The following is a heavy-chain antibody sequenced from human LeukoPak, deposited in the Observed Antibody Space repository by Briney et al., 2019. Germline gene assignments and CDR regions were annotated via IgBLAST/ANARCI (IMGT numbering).Heavy chain of an antibody. J-gene: IGHJ6*03. CDR1: GGSFSNYY. V-gene: IGHV4-34*01. CDR3: ARRWNYGRNYYIDV. Sequence: SETLSPTCAVYGGSFSNYYWSWIRQPPGRGLEWIGEINDSGRTNYNPSLMSRVTASVDTSKNQFSLRLTSVTATDTAVYYCARRWNYGRNYYIDVWGNGATVSVSS. D-gene: IGHD1-7*01. CDR2: INDSGRT.